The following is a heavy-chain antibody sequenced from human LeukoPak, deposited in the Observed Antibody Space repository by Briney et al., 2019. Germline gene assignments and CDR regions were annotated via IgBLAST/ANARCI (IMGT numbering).Heavy chain of an antibody. CDR3: ARRSSIAARLFDY. Sequence: GESLKISCKGSGYSFTSYWIGWVRQMPGKGLEWMGIISPDDSDTRYSPPFQGQVTISADKSISTAYLQWSSLKASDTAMYYCARRSSIAARLFDYWGQGTLVTVSS. D-gene: IGHD6-6*01. CDR2: ISPDDSDT. J-gene: IGHJ4*02. CDR1: GYSFTSYW. V-gene: IGHV5-51*01.